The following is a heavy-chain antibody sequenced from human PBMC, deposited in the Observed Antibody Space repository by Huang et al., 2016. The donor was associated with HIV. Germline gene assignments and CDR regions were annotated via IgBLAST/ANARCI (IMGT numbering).Heavy chain of an antibody. CDR2: VYQSGST. D-gene: IGHD6-13*01. CDR3: ASQHIGAAATWF. Sequence: QLQLQESGPGQVKPSETLSLTCTVSGDFISSTNYYWGWIRQSPGKGVEWVGRVYQSGSTNYNPSLKSRVTLSVDTSRNQFSLRLNSVTAADTAVYYCASQHIGAAATWFWGRGTQVAVSS. J-gene: IGHJ4*02. CDR1: GDFISSTNYY. V-gene: IGHV4-39*01.